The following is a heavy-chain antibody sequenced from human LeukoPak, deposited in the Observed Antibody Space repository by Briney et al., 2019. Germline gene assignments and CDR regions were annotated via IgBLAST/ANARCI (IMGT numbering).Heavy chain of an antibody. CDR2: IWYDGSNK. V-gene: IGHV3-33*01. CDR3: AREGGDDSSGYYYYGMDV. CDR1: GFTFSSYG. J-gene: IGHJ6*02. Sequence: PGGSLSLSCAASGFTFSSYGMHWVRQAPGKGLEWVAVIWYDGSNKYYADSVKGRFTISRDNSKNTLYLQMNSLRAEDTAVYYCAREGGDDSSGYYYYGMDVWGQGTTVTVSS. D-gene: IGHD3-22*01.